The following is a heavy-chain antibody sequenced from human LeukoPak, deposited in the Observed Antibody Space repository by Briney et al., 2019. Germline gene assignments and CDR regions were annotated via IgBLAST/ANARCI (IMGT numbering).Heavy chain of an antibody. J-gene: IGHJ4*02. CDR1: GITFRKYG. Sequence: HPGGSLRLSCAASGITFRKYGMHWVRQAPGKGLEWVAVISDDGNKKYFGDSVKGRFTISRDKSKNTVYLQVTSLRPEDTAVYYCPRDQRWACDYWGQGTQVTVSS. CDR2: ISDDGNKK. CDR3: PRDQRWACDY. V-gene: IGHV3-30*03. D-gene: IGHD1-26*01.